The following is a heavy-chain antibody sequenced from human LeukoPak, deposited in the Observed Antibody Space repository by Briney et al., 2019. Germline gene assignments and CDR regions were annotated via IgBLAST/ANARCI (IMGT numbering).Heavy chain of an antibody. CDR1: GFTLTNYE. D-gene: IGHD3-10*01. Sequence: GGSLRLSCAASGFTLTNYEMNWVRQAPGKGLEWVSYMSSSGRTIYYVDSVKGRFSISRDNAKNPLYLQMNSLRAEDTAVYYCARDDGSGTYYNPFDYWGQGTLVTVSS. V-gene: IGHV3-48*03. CDR2: MSSSGRTI. CDR3: ARDDGSGTYYNPFDY. J-gene: IGHJ4*02.